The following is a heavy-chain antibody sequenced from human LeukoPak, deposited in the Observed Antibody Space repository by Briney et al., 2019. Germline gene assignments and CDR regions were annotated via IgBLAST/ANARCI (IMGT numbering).Heavy chain of an antibody. CDR1: GFTFSGYA. J-gene: IGHJ4*02. Sequence: GGSLRLSCAVSGFTFSGYAMSWVRQAPGKGLEWVSTISGSGDYTYYADSVKGRFSISRDNSKNTLHLQMNSLRAEDTAVYYCAKTLFDCSGGSCYEAYDWGQGTLVTVSS. D-gene: IGHD2-15*01. CDR2: ISGSGDYT. V-gene: IGHV3-23*01. CDR3: AKTLFDCSGGSCYEAYD.